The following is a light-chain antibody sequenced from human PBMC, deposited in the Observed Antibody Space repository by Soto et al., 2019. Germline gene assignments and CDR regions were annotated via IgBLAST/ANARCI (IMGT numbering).Light chain of an antibody. J-gene: IGKJ4*01. CDR1: QSVSSN. Sequence: EIGLTQSPATLSVSPGERATLSCRASQSVSSNLAWYQQKPGQTPRLLIFGASNRATGIPARFSGSGSGTEFTLTISSLQSEDFAVYYCQQYNSWVTFGGGTKVDIK. CDR3: QQYNSWVT. V-gene: IGKV3-15*01. CDR2: GAS.